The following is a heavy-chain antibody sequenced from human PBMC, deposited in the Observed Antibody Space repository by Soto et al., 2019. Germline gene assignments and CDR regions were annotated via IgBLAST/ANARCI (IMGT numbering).Heavy chain of an antibody. J-gene: IGHJ3*02. D-gene: IGHD3-3*01. CDR1: GYTFTSYG. V-gene: IGHV1-18*01. CDR2: ISAYNGNT. CDR3: ARVPLTIFGVVIDAFDI. Sequence: ASVKVSCKASGYTFTSYGISWVRQAPGQGLEWMGWISAYNGNTNYAQKLQGRVTMTTDTSTSTAYMELRSLRSDDTAVYYCARVPLTIFGVVIDAFDIWGQGTMVTVSS.